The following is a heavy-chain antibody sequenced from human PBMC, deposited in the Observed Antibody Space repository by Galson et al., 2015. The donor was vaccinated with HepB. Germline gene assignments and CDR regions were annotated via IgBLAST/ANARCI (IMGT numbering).Heavy chain of an antibody. CDR1: GYTFSSYS. CDR3: ARGALVVSVGVTQNTRFGP. J-gene: IGHJ5*02. V-gene: IGHV1-18*01. Sequence: SVKVSCKASGYTFSSYSITWVRQAPGQGLGWMGWISSYNRYTYYTQKLQGRVTMTTDTSTNTAFMQLRSLRSDDTAVYYCARGALVVSVGVTQNTRFGPWGQGTLVTVSS. CDR2: ISSYNRYT. D-gene: IGHD2-15*01.